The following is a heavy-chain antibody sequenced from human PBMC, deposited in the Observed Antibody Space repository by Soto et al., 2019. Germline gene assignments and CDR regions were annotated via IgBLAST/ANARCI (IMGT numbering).Heavy chain of an antibody. V-gene: IGHV6-1*01. D-gene: IGHD1-1*01. CDR1: GDSVSGNSAA. CDR2: TYYRSRWYN. Sequence: SQTLSLTCASSGDSVSGNSAAWNWIRLSPSRGLEWLARTYYRSRWYNDYAVSVRSRITVNADTSKNQFSLQLTSVTPEDTAIYYCAGTTSHHWLYMDVWGRGTTVTVSS. CDR3: AGTTSHHWLYMDV. J-gene: IGHJ6*03.